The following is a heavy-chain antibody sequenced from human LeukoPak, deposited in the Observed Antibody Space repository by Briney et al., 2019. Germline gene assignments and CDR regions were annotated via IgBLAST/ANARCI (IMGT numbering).Heavy chain of an antibody. J-gene: IGHJ6*02. V-gene: IGHV3-9*01. Sequence: QPGRSLRLSCAASGFTFDDYAMHWVRQAPGKGLEWVSGISWNSGSIGYADSVKGRFTISRDNAKNTVYLQMNSLRTEDTAVYFCARGLPNYYGMDVWGQGTTVTVSS. CDR1: GFTFDDYA. CDR3: ARGLPNYYGMDV. CDR2: ISWNSGSI.